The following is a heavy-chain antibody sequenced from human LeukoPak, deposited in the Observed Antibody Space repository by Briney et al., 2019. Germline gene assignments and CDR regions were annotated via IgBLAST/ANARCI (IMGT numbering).Heavy chain of an antibody. V-gene: IGHV4-28*01. D-gene: IGHD2-15*01. CDR1: GYSITSSSW. Sequence: SDTLSLTCAVSGYSITSSSWWGWIRQPPGKGLEWIGYIYHSGTTYYNPSLQSRVTMSVDTSNNQFSLRLGSVTAADTAVYHCARHCCSGPAKRVFDIWGQGTMVTVSS. CDR2: IYHSGTT. J-gene: IGHJ3*02. CDR3: ARHCCSGPAKRVFDI.